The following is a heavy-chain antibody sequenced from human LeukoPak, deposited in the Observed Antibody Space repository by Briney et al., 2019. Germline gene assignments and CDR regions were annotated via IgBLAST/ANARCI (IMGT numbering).Heavy chain of an antibody. V-gene: IGHV4-39*01. J-gene: IGHJ4*02. Sequence: PSETLSVTCTVSGGSITRSNDYWGWIRQPPGKGLEWIGGFYYSGCTNYNPSLKSRVTISVDTSKNQFSLKLSSVTAADTAVYYCVYYYGSGSVEYWGQGTLVTVSS. CDR1: GGSITRSNDY. CDR2: FYYSGCT. CDR3: VYYYGSGSVEY. D-gene: IGHD3-10*01.